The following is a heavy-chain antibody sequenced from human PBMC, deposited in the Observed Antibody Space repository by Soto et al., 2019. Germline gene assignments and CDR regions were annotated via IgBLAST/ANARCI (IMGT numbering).Heavy chain of an antibody. D-gene: IGHD3-16*02. CDR2: INPNSGGT. CDR1: GYTFTGYY. J-gene: IGHJ4*02. Sequence: PSVKVSCKASGYTFTGYYMHWVRQAPGQGLEWMGWINPNSGGTNYAQKFQGWVTMTRDTSISTAYMELSRLRSDDTAVYYCARGTTRLGELSYPFDYWGQGTLVTVSS. CDR3: ARGTTRLGELSYPFDY. V-gene: IGHV1-2*04.